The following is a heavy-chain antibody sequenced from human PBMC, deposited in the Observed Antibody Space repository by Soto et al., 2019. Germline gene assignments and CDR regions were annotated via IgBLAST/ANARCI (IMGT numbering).Heavy chain of an antibody. Sequence: SSETLSLTCSVSGSSFRSGSFYWSWIRQPPGKGLEWIGYVYHTGRTTYNPSLKSRVTVSMDTPKNQFSLELTSVTAADTAVYYCARDYDYFGHWGQGILVTVS. CDR1: GSSFRSGSFY. D-gene: IGHD3-16*01. J-gene: IGHJ4*02. CDR2: VYHTGRT. V-gene: IGHV4-61*01. CDR3: ARDYDYFGH.